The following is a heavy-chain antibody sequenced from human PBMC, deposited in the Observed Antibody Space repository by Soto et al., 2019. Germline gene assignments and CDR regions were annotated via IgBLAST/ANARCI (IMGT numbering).Heavy chain of an antibody. CDR3: ARPGRNFWSGRYFFDF. D-gene: IGHD3-3*01. Sequence: LRLSCAGSGFPFSSYGMHWVRQAPGKGLEWVAVISYDGSESIDESYKYYADSVKGRFTISRDNSKNTLYLQMNSLRAEDSAVYHCARPGRNFWSGRYFFDFWGPGTPVTVSS. CDR2: ISYDGSESIDESYK. V-gene: IGHV3-30*03. CDR1: GFPFSSYG. J-gene: IGHJ4*02.